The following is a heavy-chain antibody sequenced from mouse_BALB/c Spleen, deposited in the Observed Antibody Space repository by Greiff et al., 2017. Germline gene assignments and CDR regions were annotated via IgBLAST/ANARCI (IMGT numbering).Heavy chain of an antibody. Sequence: QVQLKESGPSLVQPSQSLSITCTVSGFSLTSYGVHWVRQSPGKGLEWLGVIWRGGSTDYNAAFMSRLSITKDNSKSQVFFKMNSLQADDTAIYYCAKRYGSSEAMDYWGQGTSVTVSS. CDR2: IWRGGST. J-gene: IGHJ4*01. CDR3: AKRYGSSEAMDY. CDR1: GFSLTSYG. D-gene: IGHD1-1*01. V-gene: IGHV2-5-1*01.